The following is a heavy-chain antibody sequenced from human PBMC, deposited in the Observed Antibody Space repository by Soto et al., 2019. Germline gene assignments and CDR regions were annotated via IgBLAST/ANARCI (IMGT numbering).Heavy chain of an antibody. J-gene: IGHJ4*02. CDR1: GGSISSYY. CDR2: IYYSGST. V-gene: IGHV4-59*01. CDR3: ARDSSGYYDY. Sequence: SETLSLTCTVSGGSISSYYWSWIRQPPGKGLEWIGYIYYSGSTNYNPSLKSRATISVDTSKNRFSLKLSSVTAADTAVYYCARDSSGYYDYWGQGTLVTVSS. D-gene: IGHD3-22*01.